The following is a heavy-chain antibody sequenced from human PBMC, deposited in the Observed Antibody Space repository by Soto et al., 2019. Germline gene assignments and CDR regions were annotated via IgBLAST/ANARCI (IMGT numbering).Heavy chain of an antibody. CDR2: VSGSGDTT. Sequence: EVQLLESGGGLAQRGGSLRLSCAASGFAFSTYAMNWVRQAPGKGLEWISTVSGSGDTTFYADSVKGRFTISRDNSNNTLFWQMTSLRAEDTAVYFCAKDKVGRSVAATSRTGLDPWGKGTLVTVSS. CDR1: GFAFSTYA. J-gene: IGHJ5*02. D-gene: IGHD2-15*01. CDR3: AKDKVGRSVAATSRTGLDP. V-gene: IGHV3-23*01.